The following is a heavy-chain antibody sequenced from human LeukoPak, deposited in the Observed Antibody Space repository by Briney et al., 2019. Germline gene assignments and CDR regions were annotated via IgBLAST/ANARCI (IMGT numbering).Heavy chain of an antibody. D-gene: IGHD3-10*01. Sequence: SETLSLTCTVSGGSINSFYWSWIRQPSGKGLEWIGYIYHSGSTNTNPSLKSRVTISLDTSNNQFSLKLSSVTAADTAVYYCATGSGSYYKPFDYWGQGTLVTVSS. J-gene: IGHJ4*02. V-gene: IGHV4-59*08. CDR1: GGSINSFY. CDR2: IYHSGST. CDR3: ATGSGSYYKPFDY.